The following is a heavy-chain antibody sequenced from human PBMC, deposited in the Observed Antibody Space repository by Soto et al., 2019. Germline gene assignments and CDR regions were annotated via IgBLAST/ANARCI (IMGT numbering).Heavy chain of an antibody. V-gene: IGHV1-2*02. D-gene: IGHD3-22*01. J-gene: IGHJ5*02. CDR1: GYTFTGYY. Sequence: QVQVVQSGAEVKKPGASVKVSCKASGYTFTGYYMHWVRQAPGQGLEWMGWIIPNNGGTKYAQKFQDRDTMTRDTSISTAYMELSRLRSDDTAVYYCARGTFDSSGDYFAGWFGPWGQGTLVTVSS. CDR3: ARGTFDSSGDYFAGWFGP. CDR2: IIPNNGGT.